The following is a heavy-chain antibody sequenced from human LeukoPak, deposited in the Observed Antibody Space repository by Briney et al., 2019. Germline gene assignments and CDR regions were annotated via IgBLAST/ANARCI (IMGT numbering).Heavy chain of an antibody. CDR1: GGSISSYY. J-gene: IGHJ6*02. CDR2: IYYSGST. CDR3: AVAPWAGMDV. V-gene: IGHV4-59*01. Sequence: SETLSLTCTVSGGSISSYYWSWIRQPPGKGLEWIGYIYYSGSTNYNPSLKSRVTVSVDTSKNQFSLKLSSVTAADTAVYYCAVAPWAGMDVWGQGTTVTVSS. D-gene: IGHD7-27*01.